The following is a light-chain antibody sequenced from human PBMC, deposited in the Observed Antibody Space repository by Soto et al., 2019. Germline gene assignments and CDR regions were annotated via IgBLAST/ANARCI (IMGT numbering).Light chain of an antibody. J-gene: IGKJ1*01. CDR1: QSIRYY. CDR2: GAS. Sequence: DIQLTQSPPTLSASVGDRVTITCRASQSIRYYLAWYQQMQWKAPKLLIYGASSLQSGVPSRFSGSGSGTEFTLTISSLQPDDFATYFCQHHNSYSQTFGQGTKVEIK. V-gene: IGKV1-5*01. CDR3: QHHNSYSQT.